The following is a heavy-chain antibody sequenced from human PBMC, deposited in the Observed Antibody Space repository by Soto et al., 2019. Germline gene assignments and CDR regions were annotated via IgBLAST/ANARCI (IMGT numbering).Heavy chain of an antibody. CDR2: VYYSGST. CDR3: AKTPYCNSTSCYVYFDN. V-gene: IGHV4-39*01. CDR1: GGSISSSTSY. Sequence: SETLSLTCTVSGGSISSSTSYWGWIRQPPGKGLEWIGSVYYSGSTHYNPSLKSRVTIFVDTSKNHFSLKLSSVTAADTAVYFCAKTPYCNSTSCYVYFDNWGRGTLVT. D-gene: IGHD2-2*01. J-gene: IGHJ4*02.